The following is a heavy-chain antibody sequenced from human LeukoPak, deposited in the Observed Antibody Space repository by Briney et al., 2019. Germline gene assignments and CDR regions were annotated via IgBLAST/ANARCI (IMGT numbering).Heavy chain of an antibody. CDR2: ISSSSSTI. V-gene: IGHV3-48*04. CDR1: GFTFSSYS. Sequence: AGGSLRLSCAASGFTFSSYSMNWVRQAPGKGLEWVSYISSSSSTIYYADSVKGRFTISRDNAKNSLYLQMNSLRAEDTAVYYCARFKGKTTVVTPTEYWGQGTLVTVSS. D-gene: IGHD4-23*01. CDR3: ARFKGKTTVVTPTEY. J-gene: IGHJ4*02.